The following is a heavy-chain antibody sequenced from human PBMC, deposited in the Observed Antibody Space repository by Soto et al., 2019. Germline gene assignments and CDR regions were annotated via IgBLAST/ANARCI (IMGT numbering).Heavy chain of an antibody. CDR3: ALQKYCDILTGYFDY. Sequence: PSETLSLTCTVSGGSISSGDYYWSWIRQPPGKGLEWIGYIYYSGSTYYNPSLKSRVTISVDTSKNQFSLKLSSVTAADTAVYYCALQKYCDILTGYFDYWGQGTLVTVSS. CDR2: IYYSGST. D-gene: IGHD3-9*01. J-gene: IGHJ4*02. V-gene: IGHV4-30-4*01. CDR1: GGSISSGDYY.